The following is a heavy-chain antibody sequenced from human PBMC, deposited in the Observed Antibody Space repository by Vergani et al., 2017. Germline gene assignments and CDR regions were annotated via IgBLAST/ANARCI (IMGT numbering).Heavy chain of an antibody. CDR1: GFTVSSNY. D-gene: IGHD1-1*01. Sequence: EVQLVESGGGLVQPGGSLRLSCEASGFTVSSNYMSWVRQAPGKGLEWVSVIYSGGSTYYADSVKGRFTISRHNSKNTLYLQMNSLRAEDTAVYYCAKPLIELEPADAFDIWGQGTMVTVSS. CDR3: AKPLIELEPADAFDI. J-gene: IGHJ3*02. V-gene: IGHV3-53*04. CDR2: IYSGGST.